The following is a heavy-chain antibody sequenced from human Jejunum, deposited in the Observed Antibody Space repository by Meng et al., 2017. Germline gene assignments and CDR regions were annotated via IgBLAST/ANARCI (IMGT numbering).Heavy chain of an antibody. Sequence: GGGLAQPGGALRLSFAGSGFTFPDLWMHWVRQGPGKGLVWVSRINPDGSNPTYADSVKGRFTISRDNAKNTVYLQMDSLRAEDTAVYYCARDRGLRDLDHWGQGTLVTVSS. D-gene: IGHD3-10*01. CDR1: GFTFPDLW. CDR3: ARDRGLRDLDH. CDR2: INPDGSNP. J-gene: IGHJ4*02. V-gene: IGHV3-74*01.